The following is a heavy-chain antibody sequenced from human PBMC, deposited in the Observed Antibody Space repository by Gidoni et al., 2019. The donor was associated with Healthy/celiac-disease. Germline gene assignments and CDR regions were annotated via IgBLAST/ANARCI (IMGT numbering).Heavy chain of an antibody. CDR2: ISGSGGSP. Sequence: EVQLVESGGGLVQPGGSLRRSWAASGFTFSSYAMGWVRQAPGKGLEWVSAISGSGGSPSYADSVKGRFTISRDNSKNTLYLQMNSLRAEDTAVYYCAKGSGWYNLYWGQGTLVTVSS. D-gene: IGHD6-19*01. CDR3: AKGSGWYNLY. V-gene: IGHV3-23*04. CDR1: GFTFSSYA. J-gene: IGHJ4*02.